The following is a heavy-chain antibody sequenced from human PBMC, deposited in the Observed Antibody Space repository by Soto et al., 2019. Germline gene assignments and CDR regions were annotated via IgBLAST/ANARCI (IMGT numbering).Heavy chain of an antibody. J-gene: IGHJ4*02. V-gene: IGHV3-73*01. Sequence: GGSLRLSCAASGFSFSGSSMYWVRQASGKGLEWVGRIRSKAYSYATAYGASLKGRFSIFRDDTKNTAYLQINSLKSEDTAVYYCLTSIREAARDFDYWGQGTLVTVSS. CDR1: GFSFSGSS. CDR3: LTSIREAARDFDY. D-gene: IGHD2-15*01. CDR2: IRSKAYSYAT.